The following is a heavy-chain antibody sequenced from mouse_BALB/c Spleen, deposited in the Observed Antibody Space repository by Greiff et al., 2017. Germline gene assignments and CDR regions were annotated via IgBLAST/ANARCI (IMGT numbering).Heavy chain of an antibody. CDR1: GFTFSSYA. D-gene: IGHD2-1*01. Sequence: EVQLVESGGGLVKPGGSLKLSCAASGFTFSSYAMSWVRQTPEKRLEWVATISSGGSYTYYPDSVKGRFTISRDNAKNTLYLQMSSLRSEDTAMYYCARRYGNYGYFDVWGAGTTVTVSS. J-gene: IGHJ1*01. V-gene: IGHV5-9-3*01. CDR3: ARRYGNYGYFDV. CDR2: ISSGGSYT.